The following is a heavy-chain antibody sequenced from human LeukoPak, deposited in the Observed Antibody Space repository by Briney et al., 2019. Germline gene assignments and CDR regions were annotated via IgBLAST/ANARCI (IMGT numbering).Heavy chain of an antibody. CDR2: IWYDGSNK. Sequence: PGSSLRLSCAASGFTFSSYGMHWVRQAPGKGLEWVSVIWYDGSNKYYADSVKGRFTISRDNSKNTLYLQMNGLRAEDTAVYYCARGYYYDSSGYFQEGYFDYWGQGTLVTVSS. CDR3: ARGYYYDSSGYFQEGYFDY. J-gene: IGHJ4*02. CDR1: GFTFSSYG. V-gene: IGHV3-33*01. D-gene: IGHD3-22*01.